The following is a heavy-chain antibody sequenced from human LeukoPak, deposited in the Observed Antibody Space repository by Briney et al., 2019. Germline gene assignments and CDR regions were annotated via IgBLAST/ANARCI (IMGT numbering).Heavy chain of an antibody. CDR3: ARRSSNWYFDY. CDR1: GDSISNYY. D-gene: IGHD4-11*01. Sequence: SETLSLTCTVSGDSISNYYWSWIRQPPGKGLEWIGYISYSGSTNYNPSLKSRVTMLVDTSMNQFSLNLNSVTAADTAVYYCARRSSNWYFDYWGQGTLVTVSS. V-gene: IGHV4-59*08. CDR2: ISYSGST. J-gene: IGHJ4*02.